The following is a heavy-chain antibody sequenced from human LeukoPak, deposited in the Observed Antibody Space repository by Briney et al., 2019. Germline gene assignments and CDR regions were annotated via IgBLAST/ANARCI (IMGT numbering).Heavy chain of an antibody. D-gene: IGHD1-26*01. CDR1: GGSISSYY. CDR3: ARGSGSY. Sequence: SETLSLTCTVSGGSISSYYWSWIRQPPGKGLEWIGYIYTSGSTNYNPPLKSRVTISVDTSKNQFSLKLSSVTAADTAVYYCARGSGSYWGQGTLVTVSS. V-gene: IGHV4-4*09. CDR2: IYTSGST. J-gene: IGHJ4*02.